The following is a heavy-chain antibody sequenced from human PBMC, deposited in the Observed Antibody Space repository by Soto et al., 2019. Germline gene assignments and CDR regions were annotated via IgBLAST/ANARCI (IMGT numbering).Heavy chain of an antibody. CDR2: INTSNDNK. V-gene: IGHV1-18*01. CDR3: ARDPGAASFDF. J-gene: IGHJ4*02. D-gene: IGHD2-15*01. CDR1: GYTFTNYG. Sequence: QVHLVQSGAEVKKPGASVKVSCKASGYTFTNYGISWVRQAPGEGLEWVGWINTSNDNKLYAQKLQGRLTLTTDTSTSTAYTDLTTLRSDGTAVYFCARDPGAASFDFWAQGTLVTVSS.